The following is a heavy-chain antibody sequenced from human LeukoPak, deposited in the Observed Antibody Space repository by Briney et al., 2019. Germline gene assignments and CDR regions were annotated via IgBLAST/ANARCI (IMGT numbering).Heavy chain of an antibody. Sequence: PSETLSLTCTVSGDSINTYYWSWIRHPPGKGLEWIGYIYYTGNANYNPSPKSRVTISLDTSKNQFPLKLRCVTPAHTAVYYCWRHDSAYVYLLDEWGEGSLVSVS. CDR2: IYYTGNA. CDR1: GDSINTYY. J-gene: IGHJ4*02. D-gene: IGHD3-16*01. V-gene: IGHV4-59*08. CDR3: WRHDSAYVYLLDE.